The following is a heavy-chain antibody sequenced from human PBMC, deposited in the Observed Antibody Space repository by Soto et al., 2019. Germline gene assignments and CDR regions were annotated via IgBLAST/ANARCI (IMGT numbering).Heavy chain of an antibody. J-gene: IGHJ4*02. D-gene: IGHD3-10*01. CDR3: ARVGGFGATTIDY. V-gene: IGHV4-30-4*01. CDR1: GGSISSGDYY. CDR2: IYYSGSP. Sequence: QVQLQESGPGLVKPSQTLSLTCTVSGGSISSGDYYWSWIRQPPGKGLEWIGYIYYSGSPYYTPSLKSRVTISVETSQNQFSLKLSSVTAADTAVYYCARVGGFGATTIDYWGQGTLVTVSS.